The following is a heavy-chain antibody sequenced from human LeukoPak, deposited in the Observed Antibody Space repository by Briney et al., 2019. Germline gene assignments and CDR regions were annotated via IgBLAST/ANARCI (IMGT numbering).Heavy chain of an antibody. CDR1: GYTFTDYY. V-gene: IGHV1-2*02. CDR2: INPNSGGS. Sequence: GASVKVSCKASGYTFTDYYMHWVRQAPGQGLEWMGWINPNSGGSNYAQKFQGRVTMTRDTSISTAYMELSSLRSDDTAVYYCARGQQLETHYYYYMDVWGKGTTVTVSS. D-gene: IGHD6-13*01. CDR3: ARGQQLETHYYYYMDV. J-gene: IGHJ6*03.